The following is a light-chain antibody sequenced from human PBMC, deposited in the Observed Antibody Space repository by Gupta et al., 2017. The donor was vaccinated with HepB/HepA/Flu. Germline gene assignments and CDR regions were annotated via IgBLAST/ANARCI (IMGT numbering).Light chain of an antibody. V-gene: IGLV3-19*01. J-gene: IGLJ1*01. CDR1: SLRSYY. Sequence: SSELTQDPAVSVALGQTVRITCQGDSLRSYYASWYQQKPGQAPVLVIYGKNNRPSGIPDRFSVSRSGNTASLTITGAQAEDEADYYCNSRDSSGDHYVFGTGTEVTVL. CDR2: GKN. CDR3: NSRDSSGDHYV.